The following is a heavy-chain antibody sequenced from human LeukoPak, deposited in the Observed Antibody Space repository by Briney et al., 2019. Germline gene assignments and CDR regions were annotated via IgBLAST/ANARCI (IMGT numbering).Heavy chain of an antibody. J-gene: IGHJ4*02. CDR3: ASGGERGYSPSSY. Sequence: GGSLRLSCAASGFTFSSYSMNWVRQAPGKGLEWVSSISSSSSYIYYADSVKGRFTISRDNAKNSLYLQMNSLRAEDTAVYYCASGGERGYSPSSYWGQGTLVTVSS. CDR1: GFTFSSYS. CDR2: ISSSSSYI. V-gene: IGHV3-21*01. D-gene: IGHD5-18*01.